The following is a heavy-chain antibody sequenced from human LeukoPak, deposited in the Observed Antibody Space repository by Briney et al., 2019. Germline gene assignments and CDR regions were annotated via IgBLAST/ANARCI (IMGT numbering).Heavy chain of an antibody. V-gene: IGHV3-48*04. CDR2: ILGSSRNM. CDR1: GFSFSKYS. J-gene: IGHJ6*02. D-gene: IGHD3-10*01. CDR3: ARGGVINYYYYGMDV. Sequence: PGGSLRLSCTTSGFSFSKYSMNWVRQARGKGLEWVSYILGSSRNMYYADTLKGRLIISGYNANNSLYLQMVSLRAEDTAVYYCARGGVINYYYYGMDVWGQGTTVTVSS.